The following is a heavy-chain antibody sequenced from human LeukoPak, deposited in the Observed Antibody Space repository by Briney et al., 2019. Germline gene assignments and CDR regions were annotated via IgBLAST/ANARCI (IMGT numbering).Heavy chain of an antibody. V-gene: IGHV3-30*18. Sequence: GRSLRLSCAASGFTFSSYGMHWVRQAPGKGLEWVAVISYDGSNKYYADSVKGRFTMSRDNSKNTLYLQMNSLRAEDTAVYYCAKQTQRGYSYGYDYWGQGTLVTVSS. J-gene: IGHJ4*02. CDR3: AKQTQRGYSYGYDY. CDR2: ISYDGSNK. CDR1: GFTFSSYG. D-gene: IGHD5-18*01.